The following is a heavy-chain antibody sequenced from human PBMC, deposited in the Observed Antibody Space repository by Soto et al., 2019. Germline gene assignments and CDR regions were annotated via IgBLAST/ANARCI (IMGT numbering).Heavy chain of an antibody. CDR2: YGGSGGSR. CDR3: VKFRGRAYPYYYMDV. D-gene: IGHD3-10*01. Sequence: DVQLLESGGGLVQWGGSLRLSCVTSGFTFSTYGMTWVRQAPGKGLEWVSYGGSGGSRYYAESVKGRFTISLVNSKNTLSLEMNSLRAEDTATYYCVKFRGRAYPYYYMDVWGKGTTVTVSS. V-gene: IGHV3-23*01. CDR1: GFTFSTYG. J-gene: IGHJ6*03.